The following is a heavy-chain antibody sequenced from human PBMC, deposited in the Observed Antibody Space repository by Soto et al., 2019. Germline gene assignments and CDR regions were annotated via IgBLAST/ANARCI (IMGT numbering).Heavy chain of an antibody. Sequence: EMQLLESGGGLVQPGGSLRLSCAASGFTMSTYSVTWVRQAPGKGLEWVSGISGTPGITFYADSVKGRFTISRDNSNNEVYSHMNTVVSEDAAMYCDSKWSGYGDLWGQGTLVTVSS. CDR1: GFTMSTYS. CDR2: ISGTPGIT. V-gene: IGHV3-23*01. J-gene: IGHJ1*01. D-gene: IGHD4-17*01. CDR3: SKWSGYGDL.